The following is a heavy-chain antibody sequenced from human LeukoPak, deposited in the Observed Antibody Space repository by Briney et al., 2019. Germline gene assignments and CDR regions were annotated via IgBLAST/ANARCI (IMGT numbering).Heavy chain of an antibody. CDR2: ISGSGGST. CDR3: VVAARRGFDY. J-gene: IGHJ4*02. Sequence: EWFSAISGSGGSTYYADSVKGRFTISRDNSKNTLYLQMNSLRAEDTAVYYCVVAARRGFDYWGQGTLVTVSS. D-gene: IGHD2-15*01. V-gene: IGHV3-23*01.